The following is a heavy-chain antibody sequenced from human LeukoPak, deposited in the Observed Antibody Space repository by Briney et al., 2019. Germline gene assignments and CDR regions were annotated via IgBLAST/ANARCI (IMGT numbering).Heavy chain of an antibody. CDR2: IIPIFGTA. CDR3: ARGRMAGTYVFDY. CDR1: GDTFSSYA. V-gene: IGHV1-69*13. Sequence: ASVRVSCKASGDTFSSYAISWVRQAPGQGLEWMGGIIPIFGTANYAQKFQGRVTITADESTSTAYMELSSLRSEDTAVYYCARGRMAGTYVFDYWGQGTLVTVSS. D-gene: IGHD6-19*01. J-gene: IGHJ4*02.